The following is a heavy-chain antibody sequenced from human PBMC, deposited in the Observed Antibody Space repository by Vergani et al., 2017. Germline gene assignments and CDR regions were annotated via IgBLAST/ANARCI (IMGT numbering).Heavy chain of an antibody. Sequence: QVQLQESGPGLVKPSETLSLTCTVSGGSVSSGSYYWSWIRQPPGKGLEWIGYIYYSGSTNYNPSLKSRVTISVDTSKNQFSLKLSSVTAADTAVYYCXRRSSGYGFHYYYYYMDVWGKGTTVTVSS. D-gene: IGHD5-12*01. CDR2: IYYSGST. CDR3: XRRSSGYGFHYYYYYMDV. V-gene: IGHV4-61*01. J-gene: IGHJ6*03. CDR1: GGSVSSGSYY.